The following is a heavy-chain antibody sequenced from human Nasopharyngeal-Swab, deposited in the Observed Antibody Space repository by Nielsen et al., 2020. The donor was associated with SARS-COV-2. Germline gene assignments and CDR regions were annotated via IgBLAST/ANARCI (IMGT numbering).Heavy chain of an antibody. Sequence: GESLKISCAASGFSFRSYGIHWVRQAPGKGLAWVAVISYDGSNKDYADSVKGRFTISRDNSKNTLYLQTNSLRADDTAVYYCARGTISGVVKRGPWDYYGMDVWGQGTTVTVSS. D-gene: IGHD3-3*01. CDR1: GFSFRSYG. V-gene: IGHV3-30*03. CDR3: ARGTISGVVKRGPWDYYGMDV. CDR2: ISYDGSNK. J-gene: IGHJ6*02.